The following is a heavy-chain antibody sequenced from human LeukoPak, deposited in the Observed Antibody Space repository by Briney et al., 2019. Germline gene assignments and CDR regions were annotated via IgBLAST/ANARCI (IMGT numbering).Heavy chain of an antibody. D-gene: IGHD3-9*01. CDR2: ISTTTSTI. CDR3: ARNHFEDY. V-gene: IGHV3-48*02. CDR1: GFTFSSYV. Sequence: GGSLRLSCADSGFTFSSYVMNWVRQAPGKGLEWVSYISTTTSTIYYADSVKGRFTISRDNAKNSLYLQMNSLRDEDTAVYYCARNHFEDYWGQGTLVTVSS. J-gene: IGHJ4*02.